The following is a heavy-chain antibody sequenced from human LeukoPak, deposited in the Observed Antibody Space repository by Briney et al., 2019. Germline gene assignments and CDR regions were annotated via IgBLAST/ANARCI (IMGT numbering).Heavy chain of an antibody. CDR3: ARDVPADYYDSSGYSLDY. Sequence: GGSLRLSCAASGFTFRSYSMNWVRQAPGKGLEWVSSISSSSSYIYYADSVKGRFTISRDNAKNSLYLQMNSLRAEDTAVYYCARDVPADYYDSSGYSLDYWGQGTLVTVSS. V-gene: IGHV3-21*01. CDR1: GFTFRSYS. CDR2: ISSSSSYI. D-gene: IGHD3-22*01. J-gene: IGHJ4*02.